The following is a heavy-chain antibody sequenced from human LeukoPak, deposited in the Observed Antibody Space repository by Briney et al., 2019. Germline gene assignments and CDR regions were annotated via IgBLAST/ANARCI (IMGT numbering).Heavy chain of an antibody. J-gene: IGHJ3*02. CDR2: IYTSGST. V-gene: IGHV4-59*10. D-gene: IGHD5-24*01. CDR3: ARLGITQDAFDI. Sequence: PSETLSLTCAVYGGSFSGYYWSWIRQPPGKGLEWIGRIYTSGSTNYNPSPKSRVTISVDTSKNQFSLNLSSVTAADTAVFYCARLGITQDAFDIWGQGTMVTVSS. CDR1: GGSFSGYY.